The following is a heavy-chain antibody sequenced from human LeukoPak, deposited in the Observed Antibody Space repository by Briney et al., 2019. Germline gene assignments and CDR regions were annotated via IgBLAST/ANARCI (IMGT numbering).Heavy chain of an antibody. CDR3: ARGFQGLDV. CDR1: EFHFGTYW. V-gene: IGHV3-7*05. Sequence: GGSLRLSCTASEFHFGTYWMTWVRQAPGKGLEWVGNIVQDGSEKYYVDSVKGRFTISRDNTKNLLYLQMTSLRAEDTAVYYCARGFQGLDVWGQGTTVTVSS. J-gene: IGHJ6*02. CDR2: IVQDGSEK. D-gene: IGHD2-21*01.